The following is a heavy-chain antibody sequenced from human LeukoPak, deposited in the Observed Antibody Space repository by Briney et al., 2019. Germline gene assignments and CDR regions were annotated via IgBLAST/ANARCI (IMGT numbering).Heavy chain of an antibody. CDR1: GYTFTSYG. D-gene: IGHD4/OR15-4a*01. CDR2: ISAYNGNT. Sequence: GASVKVSCEASGYTFTSYGISWVRQAPGQGLEWMGWISAYNGNTNYAQKLQGRVTMTTDTSTSTAYMELRSLRSDDTAVYYCARRTMAVTGDYFDYWGQGTLVTVSS. J-gene: IGHJ4*02. V-gene: IGHV1-18*01. CDR3: ARRTMAVTGDYFDY.